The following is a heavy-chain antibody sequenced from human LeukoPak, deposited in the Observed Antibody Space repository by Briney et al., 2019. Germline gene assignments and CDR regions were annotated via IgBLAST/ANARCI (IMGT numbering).Heavy chain of an antibody. CDR3: AKQIGYSGYKPFDY. Sequence: GGSLRLSCAASGFTFSGYAMSWVRQAPGKGLEWVSAISGSGGSTYYADSVKGRFTISRDNSKNTLYLQMNSLRAEDTAVYYCAKQIGYSGYKPFDYWGQGTLVTVSS. D-gene: IGHD5-12*01. J-gene: IGHJ4*02. CDR1: GFTFSGYA. V-gene: IGHV3-23*01. CDR2: ISGSGGST.